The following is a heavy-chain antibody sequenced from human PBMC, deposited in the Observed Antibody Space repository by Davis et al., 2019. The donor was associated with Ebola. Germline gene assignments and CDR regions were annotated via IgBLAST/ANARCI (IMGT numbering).Heavy chain of an antibody. J-gene: IGHJ4*02. CDR1: GYTFTSYG. D-gene: IGHD7-27*01. Sequence: ASVKVSCKASGYTFTSYGISWVRQAPGQGLEWMGWISAYNGNTNYAQKLQGRVTMTTDTSTSTAYMELSRLRSDDTAVYYCASRGVGKLGIRPLAVWGQGTLVTVSS. CDR2: ISAYNGNT. CDR3: ASRGVGKLGIRPLAV. V-gene: IGHV1-18*01.